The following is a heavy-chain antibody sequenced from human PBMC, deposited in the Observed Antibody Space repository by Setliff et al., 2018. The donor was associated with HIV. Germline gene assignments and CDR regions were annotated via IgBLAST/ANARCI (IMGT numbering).Heavy chain of an antibody. J-gene: IGHJ4*02. D-gene: IGHD2-21*02. CDR2: ISPYNDNT. Sequence: ASVKVSCKASGYTFSSYGISWVRQAPGQGLEWLGWISPYNDNTNYAQNIQGRVTITADTSTDTAYMELSRLRSDDTAVYYCVADYRGNSILDSWGQGTLVTVSS. CDR3: VADYRGNSILDS. V-gene: IGHV1-18*01. CDR1: GYTFSSYG.